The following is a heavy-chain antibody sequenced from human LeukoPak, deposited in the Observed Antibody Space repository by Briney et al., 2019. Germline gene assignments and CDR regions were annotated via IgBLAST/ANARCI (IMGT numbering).Heavy chain of an antibody. J-gene: IGHJ4*02. D-gene: IGHD4-17*01. CDR1: GFTFSNYW. V-gene: IGHV3-74*01. CDR3: AKGGATVIDY. CDR2: INSDGSST. Sequence: GGSLRLSCAASGFTFSNYWMHWVRQAPGKGLVWVSRINSDGSSTTSADSAKGRFTISRDNAKNTLYLQMNSLRAEDAAVYYCAKGGATVIDYWGQGTLVTVSS.